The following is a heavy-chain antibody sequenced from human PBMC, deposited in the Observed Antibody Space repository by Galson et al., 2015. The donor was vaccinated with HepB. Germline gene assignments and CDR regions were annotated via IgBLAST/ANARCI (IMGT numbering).Heavy chain of an antibody. CDR3: AKRSASGAYYDS. CDR2: ITASGGDT. Sequence: SLRLSCAASGFTFNNYGMAWVRHAPGKGPEWVSTITASGGDTFYAGSVKGRFTTSRDNSKNMFFLQMNSLRAEDSAEYYCAKRSASGAYYDSWGQGTLVTVSS. CDR1: GFTFNNYG. D-gene: IGHD3-10*01. J-gene: IGHJ4*02. V-gene: IGHV3-23*01.